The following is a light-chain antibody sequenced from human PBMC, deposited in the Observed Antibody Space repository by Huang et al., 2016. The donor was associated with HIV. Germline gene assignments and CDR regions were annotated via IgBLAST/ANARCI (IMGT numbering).Light chain of an antibody. V-gene: IGKV3D-15*01. CDR1: QTVRNN. Sequence: EIMMTQSPATLSVSPGGRATLSCRASQTVRNNLAWYQQKTGQAPRLLIYDTSTRASGIPALFSGSGSGTEFTLTISGLQSEDFAFYYCQQYDNWPPGLTFGGGTKIEI. J-gene: IGKJ4*01. CDR3: QQYDNWPPGLT. CDR2: DTS.